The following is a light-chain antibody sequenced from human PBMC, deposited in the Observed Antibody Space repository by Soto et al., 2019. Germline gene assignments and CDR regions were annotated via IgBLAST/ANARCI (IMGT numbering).Light chain of an antibody. CDR2: SNN. J-gene: IGLJ2*01. Sequence: QSVLTQPLSASGTPGQRVTLSCSGSSSNIGSYAVNWYQQLPGTAPKLLIYSNNQRPSGVPDRFSGSKSGTSASLAISGLQSEDEADYFCSAWDDSLNGSVVFGGGTKVTVL. V-gene: IGLV1-44*01. CDR3: SAWDDSLNGSVV. CDR1: SSNIGSYA.